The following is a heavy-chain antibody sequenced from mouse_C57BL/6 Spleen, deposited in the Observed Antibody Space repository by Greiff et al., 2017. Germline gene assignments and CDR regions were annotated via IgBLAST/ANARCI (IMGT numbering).Heavy chain of an antibody. CDR2: ISYDGSN. D-gene: IGHD1-1*01. CDR1: GYSITSGYY. J-gene: IGHJ2*01. Sequence: EVQLQQSGPGLVKPSQSLSLTCSVTGYSITSGYYWNWIRQFPGNKLEWMGYISYDGSNNYNPSLKNRISITRDTSKNQFFLKLNSVTTEDTATYYCARGGGYYYGSSLDYWGQGTTLTVSS. CDR3: ARGGGYYYGSSLDY. V-gene: IGHV3-6*01.